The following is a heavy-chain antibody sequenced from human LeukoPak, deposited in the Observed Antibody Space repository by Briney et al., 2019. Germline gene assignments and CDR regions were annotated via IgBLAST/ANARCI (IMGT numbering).Heavy chain of an antibody. CDR1: GFTFSSYS. D-gene: IGHD3-22*01. CDR3: ASSPYSSGYYYV. V-gene: IGHV3-21*01. CDR2: ISSSSSYI. Sequence: GGSLRLSCAASGFTFSSYSMNWVRQAPGKGLEWVSSISSSSSYIYYADSVKGRFTISRDNAKNSLHLQMNSLRAEDTAVYYCASSPYSSGYYYVWGQGTLVTVSS. J-gene: IGHJ4*02.